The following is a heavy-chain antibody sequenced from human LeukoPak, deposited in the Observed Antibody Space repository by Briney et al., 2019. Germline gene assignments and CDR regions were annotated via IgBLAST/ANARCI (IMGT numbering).Heavy chain of an antibody. Sequence: TSETLSLTCTVSGGSISSYYWSWIRQPPGKGLEWIGYIYTSGSTNYNPSLKSRVTISVDTSKNQFSLKLSSVTAADTAVYYCARARITIWYFDLWGRGTLDTVSS. J-gene: IGHJ2*01. V-gene: IGHV4-4*09. CDR2: IYTSGST. CDR1: GGSISSYY. CDR3: ARARITIWYFDL. D-gene: IGHD3-3*01.